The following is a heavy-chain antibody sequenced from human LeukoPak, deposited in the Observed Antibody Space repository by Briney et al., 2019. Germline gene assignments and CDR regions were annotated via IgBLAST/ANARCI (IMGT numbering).Heavy chain of an antibody. CDR3: ARAVGVRNYYDSSGYYSGIFFDY. CDR1: GYTFNGYY. D-gene: IGHD3-22*01. J-gene: IGHJ4*02. Sequence: ASVKVSCKASGYTFNGYYKHWVRQAPGQGLEWMGWINPNSGGTNYAQKFQGRVTMTRDTSISTAYMELSRLRSDDTAVYYCARAVGVRNYYDSSGYYSGIFFDYWGQGTLVTVSS. V-gene: IGHV1-2*02. CDR2: INPNSGGT.